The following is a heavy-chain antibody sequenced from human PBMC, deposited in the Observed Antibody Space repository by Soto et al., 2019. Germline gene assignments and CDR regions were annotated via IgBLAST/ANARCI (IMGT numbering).Heavy chain of an antibody. CDR1: GYSFTSYW. CDR2: IYPGDSDT. D-gene: IGHD6-13*01. CDR3: ARHHGSPGSYFGMDV. V-gene: IGHV5-51*01. J-gene: IGHJ6*02. Sequence: ESLKISCHGSGYSFTSYWINWVRQMPGKGLGWMGIIYPGDSDTRYSPSFQGQVTISADKSINTAYLQWRSLKASDTAVYYCARHHGSPGSYFGMDVWGQGTTVTVSS.